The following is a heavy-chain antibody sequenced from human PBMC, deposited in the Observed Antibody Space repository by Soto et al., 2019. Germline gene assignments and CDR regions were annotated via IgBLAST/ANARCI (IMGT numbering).Heavy chain of an antibody. J-gene: IGHJ4*02. Sequence: SETLSLTCTVSGGSISSSSYYWGWIRQPPGKGLEWIGSIYYSGSTYYNPSLKSRVTISVDTSKNQFSLKLSSVTAADTAVYYCARVYSSSPAPQYYFDYWGQGTLVTVSS. CDR1: GGSISSSSYY. V-gene: IGHV4-39*01. D-gene: IGHD6-6*01. CDR3: ARVYSSSPAPQYYFDY. CDR2: IYYSGST.